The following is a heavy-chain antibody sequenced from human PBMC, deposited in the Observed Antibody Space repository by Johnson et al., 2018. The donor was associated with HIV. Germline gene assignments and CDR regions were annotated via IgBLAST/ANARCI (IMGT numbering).Heavy chain of an antibody. CDR1: GFTFSSYA. J-gene: IGHJ3*02. CDR3: AKGFFELDDAIDI. CDR2: ISYDGSNK. D-gene: IGHD3/OR15-3a*01. V-gene: IGHV3-30*04. Sequence: HVQLVESGGGVVQPGRSLRLSCAASGFTFSSYAMHWVRQAPGKGLEWVAVISYDGSNKYYADSVKRRFTISRDNSKNTLYLQMNSLRAEDTAVYYCAKGFFELDDAIDIWGQGTMVTVSS.